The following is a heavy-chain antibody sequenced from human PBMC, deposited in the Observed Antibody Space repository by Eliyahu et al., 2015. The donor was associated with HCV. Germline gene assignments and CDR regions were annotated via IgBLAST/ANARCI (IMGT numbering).Heavy chain of an antibody. V-gene: IGHV4-59*01. CDR2: IPFTGST. D-gene: IGHD6-19*01. J-gene: IGHJ5*02. CDR3: ASGGGGIAVAGTGGWFDP. Sequence: QVQLQESGPGLVQPSETLSLTCXVSGGSITTYYWXWIRQPPGKGLXWIGDIPFTGSTNYNPSLKSRVTVSVDTSKNQFSLKLSSVTAADTAVYYCASGGGGIAVAGTGGWFDPWGQGTLVTVSS. CDR1: GGSITTYY.